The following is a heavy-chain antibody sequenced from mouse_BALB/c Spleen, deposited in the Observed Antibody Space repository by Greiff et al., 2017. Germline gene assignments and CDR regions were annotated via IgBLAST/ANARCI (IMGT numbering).Heavy chain of an antibody. CDR2: ISYSGST. V-gene: IGHV3-2*02. CDR1: GYSITSDYA. CDR3: ARSYGNYYAMDY. J-gene: IGHJ4*01. D-gene: IGHD2-1*01. Sequence: VQLKESGPGLVKPSQSLSLTCTVTGYSITSDYAWNWIRQFPGNKLEWMGYISYSGSTSYNPSLKSRISITRDTSKNQFFLQLNSVTTEDTATYYCARSYGNYYAMDYWGQGTSVTVSS.